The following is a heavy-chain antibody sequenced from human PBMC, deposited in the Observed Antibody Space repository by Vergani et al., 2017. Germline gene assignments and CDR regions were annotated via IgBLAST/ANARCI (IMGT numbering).Heavy chain of an antibody. J-gene: IGHJ1*01. CDR3: ARVSGSYSPAEYFQH. CDR1: GYTFTGYY. CDR2: INPSGGST. Sequence: QVQLVQSGAEVKKPGASVKVSCKASGYTFTGYYMHWVRQAPGQGLEWMGIINPSGGSTSYAQKFQGRVTMTRDTSTSTVYMELSSLRSEDTAVYYCARVSGSYSPAEYFQHWGQGTLVTVSS. V-gene: IGHV1-46*01. D-gene: IGHD1-26*01.